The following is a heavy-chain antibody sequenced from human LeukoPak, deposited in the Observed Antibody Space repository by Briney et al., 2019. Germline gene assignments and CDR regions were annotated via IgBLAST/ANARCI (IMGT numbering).Heavy chain of an antibody. CDR1: GYTFTNYG. CDR3: ARDPYGIVVVPAADRTNWFDP. CDR2: ISAYNGNT. D-gene: IGHD2-2*01. V-gene: IGHV1-18*01. J-gene: IGHJ5*02. Sequence: ASVKVSCKASGYTFTNYGITWVRQAPGQGLEWMGWISAYNGNTNYAQKLQGRVTMTIDKTTSTAYMELRSLRSDDTAVYYCARDPYGIVVVPAADRTNWFDPWGQGTLVTVSS.